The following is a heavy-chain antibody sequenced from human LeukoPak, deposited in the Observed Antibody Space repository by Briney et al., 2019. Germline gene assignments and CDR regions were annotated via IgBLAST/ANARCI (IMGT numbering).Heavy chain of an antibody. CDR3: ARAPLTFYYGMDV. CDR2: IYYSGST. CDR1: GGSISSGDDY. Sequence: PPETLSLTCTVSGGSISSGDDYWSWIRQPPGKGLEWIGYIYYSGSTHYNPSLKNRITISVDTSKNQFSLRLSSVTAADTAVYFCARAPLTFYYGMDVWGQGTTVTVSS. D-gene: IGHD1-14*01. J-gene: IGHJ6*02. V-gene: IGHV4-30-4*01.